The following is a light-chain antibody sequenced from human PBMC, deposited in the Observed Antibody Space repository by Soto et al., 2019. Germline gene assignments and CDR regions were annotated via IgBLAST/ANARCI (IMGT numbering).Light chain of an antibody. CDR2: LGC. CDR3: MQTLESRT. Sequence: DIVMTQSPLSLPVTPGEPASISCRSSQSLLHSNGYKYLDWYLQKTGQSPQLLIYLGCNRASGVPDRFSGTGSGTDFTLKISRVEAEDVGVYYCMQTLESRTFGQGTKVDIK. J-gene: IGKJ1*01. CDR1: QSLLHSNGYKY. V-gene: IGKV2-28*01.